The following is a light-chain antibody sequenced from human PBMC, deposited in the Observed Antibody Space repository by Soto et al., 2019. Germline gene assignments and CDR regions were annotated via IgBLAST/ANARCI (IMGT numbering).Light chain of an antibody. Sequence: ILLTQSPSSLSPSVGGRVPITCRASQGIDTSLAWYQQKPGKAPKLLIYAASNFQSGVPSRFSGSGSGTHFTLTISSLQPEDFAMYYCQQCGGSPTFGQGTKVDIK. CDR2: AAS. J-gene: IGKJ1*01. V-gene: IGKV1-9*01. CDR1: QGIDTS. CDR3: QQCGGSPT.